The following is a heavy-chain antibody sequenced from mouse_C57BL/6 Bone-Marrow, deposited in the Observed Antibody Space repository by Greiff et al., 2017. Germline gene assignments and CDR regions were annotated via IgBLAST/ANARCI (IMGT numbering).Heavy chain of an antibody. CDR3: ARLGYGSSYDYYAMDY. Sequence: EVKVVESGGGLVKPGGSLKLSCAASGFTFSDYGMHWVRQAPEKGLEWVAYISSGSSTIYYADTVKGRFTISRDNAKNTLFLQMTSLRSEDTAMYYCARLGYGSSYDYYAMDYWGQGTSVTVSS. V-gene: IGHV5-17*01. CDR1: GFTFSDYG. CDR2: ISSGSSTI. D-gene: IGHD1-1*01. J-gene: IGHJ4*01.